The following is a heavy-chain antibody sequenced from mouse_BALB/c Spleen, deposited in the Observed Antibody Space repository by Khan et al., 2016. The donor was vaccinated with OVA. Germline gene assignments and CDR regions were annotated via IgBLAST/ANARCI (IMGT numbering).Heavy chain of an antibody. J-gene: IGHJ2*01. D-gene: IGHD2-1*01. CDR1: GYSITSDYA. V-gene: IGHV3-2*02. CDR2: ISYSGST. CDR3: ARWSYGNYNFDD. Sequence: EVQLQESGPGLVKPSQSLSLTCTVTGYSITSDYAWNWIRQFPGNKLEWMGYISYSGSTSYNPSLKSRISITRDTSKNQFFLQLNSVTTEDTATYYCARWSYGNYNFDDWGQGTTLTVSS.